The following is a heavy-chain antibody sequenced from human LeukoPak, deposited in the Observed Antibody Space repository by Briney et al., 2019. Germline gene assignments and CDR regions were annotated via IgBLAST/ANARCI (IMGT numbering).Heavy chain of an antibody. CDR1: GFTFSSYA. J-gene: IGHJ4*02. Sequence: GRSLRLSCAASGFTFSSYAMHWVRQAPGRGLEWVAVISYDGSNKYYADSVKGRFTISRDNAENTLYLQMNSLRAEDTAVYYCATSQRGYIYGFMGYWGQGTLVTVSS. CDR2: ISYDGSNK. V-gene: IGHV3-30*04. CDR3: ATSQRGYIYGFMGY. D-gene: IGHD5-18*01.